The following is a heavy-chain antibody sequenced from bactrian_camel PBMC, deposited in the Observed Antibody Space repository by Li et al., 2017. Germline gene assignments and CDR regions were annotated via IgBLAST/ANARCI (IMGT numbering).Heavy chain of an antibody. CDR2: IWPGGDKV. CDR1: EDTSSINS. J-gene: IGHJ4*01. CDR3: AAVRFSVAGSRWCASDFYGY. V-gene: IGHV3-3*01. D-gene: IGHD6*01. Sequence: HVQLVESGGGSVQAGGSLTLSCVASEDTSSINSMGWFRQSPGTEREAVACIWPGGDKVYYADSVKGRFTISQDNDKNAGYLQMNSLKPEDTARYYCAAVRFSVAGSRWCASDFYGYWGQGTQVTVS.